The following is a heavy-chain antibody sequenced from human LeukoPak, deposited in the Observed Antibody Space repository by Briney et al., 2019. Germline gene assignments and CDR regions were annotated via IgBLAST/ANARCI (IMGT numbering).Heavy chain of an antibody. Sequence: GGSLRLSCAASGFTFSSYEMNWVRQAPGKGLEWVSYIRRSGTAIYYADSVKGRFTISRDDAKNSLYLQMNSLRAEDTAVYYCARDKGSDGIDLWGQGTLVTVSS. D-gene: IGHD1-26*01. CDR1: GFTFSSYE. J-gene: IGHJ4*02. CDR2: IRRSGTAI. V-gene: IGHV3-48*03. CDR3: ARDKGSDGIDL.